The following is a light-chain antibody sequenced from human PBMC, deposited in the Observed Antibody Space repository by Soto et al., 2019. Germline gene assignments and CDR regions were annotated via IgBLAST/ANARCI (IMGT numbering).Light chain of an antibody. V-gene: IGKV1-12*01. CDR1: LGIGNY. J-gene: IGKJ4*01. CDR2: TAS. Sequence: DIQMTQSPSSVSASVGDRVTITCRASLGIGNYLAWYQHKPGKAPNLLYTASRLQSGVPSRFSGSGSGTDFTLTISSLQSEDSATYYCQQYNSFPLTFGGGTKVEIK. CDR3: QQYNSFPLT.